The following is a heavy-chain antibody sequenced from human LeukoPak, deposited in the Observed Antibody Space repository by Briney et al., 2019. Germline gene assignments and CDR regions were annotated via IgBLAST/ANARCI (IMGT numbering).Heavy chain of an antibody. CDR1: GGSISSYY. CDR3: ARSRYNWNDVDAFDI. CDR2: IYTSGST. D-gene: IGHD1-20*01. V-gene: IGHV4-4*07. J-gene: IGHJ3*02. Sequence: SETLSLTCTVSGGSISSYYWSWIRQPAGKGLEWIGRIYTSGSTNYNPSLKSRVTMSVDTSKNQFSLKLSSVTAADTAVYYCARSRYNWNDVDAFDIWGQGTMVTVSS.